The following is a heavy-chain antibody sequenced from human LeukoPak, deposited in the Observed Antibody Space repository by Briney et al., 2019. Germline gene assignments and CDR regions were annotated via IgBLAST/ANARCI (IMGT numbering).Heavy chain of an antibody. CDR1: GFTFSSYW. CDR3: AREDYGDHVGAFDI. V-gene: IGHV3-7*03. CDR2: IKQDGSEK. D-gene: IGHD4-17*01. J-gene: IGHJ3*02. Sequence: HPGGSLRLSCAASGFTFSSYWMSWVRQAPGKGLEWVANIKQDGSEKYYVDSVKGRFTISRDNAKNSLYLQMNSLRAEDTAVYYCAREDYGDHVGAFDIWGQGTMVTVSS.